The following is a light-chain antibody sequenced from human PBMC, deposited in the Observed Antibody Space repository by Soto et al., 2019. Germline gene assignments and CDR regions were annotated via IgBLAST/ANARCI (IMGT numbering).Light chain of an antibody. CDR1: ESIGTN. Sequence: EIVMTQSPATLSVSPGDRVTLSCRASESIGTNLAWYQQKPGQAPRLLIYGASTTATGIPARFSGSGSETEFTLTISSMQSEDFAIYHCQQWIRWTFGQGTRLELK. J-gene: IGKJ1*01. CDR3: QQWIRWT. CDR2: GAS. V-gene: IGKV3-15*01.